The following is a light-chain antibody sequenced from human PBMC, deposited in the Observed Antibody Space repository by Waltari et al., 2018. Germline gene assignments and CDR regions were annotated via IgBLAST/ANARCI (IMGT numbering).Light chain of an antibody. CDR2: DKN. J-gene: IGLJ2*01. CDR1: SLSSYY. CDR3: HSRDSSGVGGS. Sequence: SSELTQDPAVSVAMGQTVTITCQGNSLSSYYASWYQQRPGQAPMLVMYDKNNRPSGVPDRFSGSNSDNTASLTITGAQAEDEASYYCHSRDSSGVGGSFGGGTKLTVL. V-gene: IGLV3-19*01.